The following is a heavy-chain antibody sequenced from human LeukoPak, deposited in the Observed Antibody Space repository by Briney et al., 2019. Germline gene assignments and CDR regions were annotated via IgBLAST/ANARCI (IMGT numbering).Heavy chain of an antibody. D-gene: IGHD2-8*01. V-gene: IGHV1-46*01. CDR1: GYTFTSYY. J-gene: IGHJ3*02. CDR3: ARPCRRCSTDDAFDI. CDR2: INPSGGST. Sequence: ASVKVSCKASGYTFTSYYMHWVRQAPGQGLEWMGIINPSGGSTSYAQKFQGRVTMTRDTSTSTVYMELSSLRSEDTAVYYCARPCRRCSTDDAFDIWGQGTMVTVSS.